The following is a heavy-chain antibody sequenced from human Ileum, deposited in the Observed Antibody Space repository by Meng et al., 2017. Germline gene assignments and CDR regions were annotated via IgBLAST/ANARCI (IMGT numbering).Heavy chain of an antibody. J-gene: IGHJ4*02. CDR2: ISQESGRT. Sequence: QVQVEESGPGLVEPSGTLSLTCAGSGDSISSRDWWSWVRQPPGKGLEWIGEISQESGRTNYNPSLKSRVTISLDKSKNQFSLNLNSVTAADTAVYYCVRNEGYSLGDWGQGTLVTVSS. D-gene: IGHD2-21*01. CDR1: GDSISSRDW. V-gene: IGHV4-4*02. CDR3: VRNEGYSLGD.